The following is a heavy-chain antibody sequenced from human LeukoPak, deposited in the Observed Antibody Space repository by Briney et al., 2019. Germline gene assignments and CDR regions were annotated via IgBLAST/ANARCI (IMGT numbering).Heavy chain of an antibody. D-gene: IGHD2-15*01. CDR1: GFTFSSFG. CDR3: ARSPEGCSGGSCYNPPDY. Sequence: GGSLRLSCAASGFTFSSFGMHWVRQAPGKGLEWVAVIWFDGGTKYYADSVKGRFTISRDNSKNTLYLQMNSLRAEDTAVYYCARSPEGCSGGSCYNPPDYWGQGTLVTVSS. J-gene: IGHJ4*02. V-gene: IGHV3-33*01. CDR2: IWFDGGTK.